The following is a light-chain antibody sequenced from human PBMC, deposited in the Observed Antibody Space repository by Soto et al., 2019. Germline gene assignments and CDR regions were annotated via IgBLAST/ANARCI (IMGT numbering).Light chain of an antibody. CDR2: EDK. CDR1: SGNIASNF. CDR3: QSYDGIIQV. Sequence: QSVSESPGKTVTISCTRSSGNIASNFVQWFQQRPGSSPITVIYEDKQRPSEVPDRFSGSIDTSSNSASLTISGLQTDDEADYYCQSYDGIIQVFGGGTKLTVL. V-gene: IGLV6-57*01. J-gene: IGLJ2*01.